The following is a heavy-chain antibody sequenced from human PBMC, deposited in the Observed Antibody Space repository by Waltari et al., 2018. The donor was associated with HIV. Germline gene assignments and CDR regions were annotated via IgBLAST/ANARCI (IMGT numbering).Heavy chain of an antibody. J-gene: IGHJ5*02. CDR1: GGSISSGSYY. CDR3: ARTYCSSTSCYGGANWFDP. D-gene: IGHD2-2*01. Sequence: QVQLQESGPGLVTPSQTPSLTCTVSGGSISSGSYYRRWIRQPAGKGLEWIGRIYTSGSTNYNPSLKSRVTISVDTSKNQFSLKLSSVTAADTAVYYCARTYCSSTSCYGGANWFDPWGQGTLVTVSS. CDR2: IYTSGST. V-gene: IGHV4-61*02.